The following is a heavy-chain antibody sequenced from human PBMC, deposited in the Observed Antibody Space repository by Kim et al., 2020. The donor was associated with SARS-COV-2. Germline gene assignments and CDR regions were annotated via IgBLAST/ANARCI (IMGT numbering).Heavy chain of an antibody. Sequence: TNDNPSLRGRVTISPDASKNQFSLRLTSVTAADTAVYFCARVSFDAFDFWGQGTTVIVSS. J-gene: IGHJ3*01. CDR3: ARVSFDAFDF. CDR2: T. V-gene: IGHV4-59*03.